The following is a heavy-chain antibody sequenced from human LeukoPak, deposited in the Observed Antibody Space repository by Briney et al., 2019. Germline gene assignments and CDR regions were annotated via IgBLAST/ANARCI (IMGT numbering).Heavy chain of an antibody. J-gene: IGHJ5*02. CDR3: ARGPGDDFWSGYYWFDP. V-gene: IGHV4-39*07. CDR1: GGSISSRSYY. CDR2: IYHSGST. Sequence: PSETLSLTCTVSGGSISSRSYYWGWIRQPPGKGLEWIGEIYHSGSTNYNPSLKSRVTISVDKSKNQFSLKLSSVTAADTAVYYCARGPGDDFWSGYYWFDPWGQGTLVTVSS. D-gene: IGHD3-3*01.